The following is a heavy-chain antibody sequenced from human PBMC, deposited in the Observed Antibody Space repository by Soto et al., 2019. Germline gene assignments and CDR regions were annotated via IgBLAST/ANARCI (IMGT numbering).Heavy chain of an antibody. Sequence: EVQLLESGGGLVQPGGSLRLSCVDAGFTFSSFVMNWVRQAPGKGWEWVSTISPGADVSHYTDSVKGRLPISRDNSRRTLNLQMDALRVEDAAVEFCVRRAITATTKWGGLDVWGQGTAVTVSS. CDR3: VRRAITATTKWGGLDV. V-gene: IGHV3-23*01. D-gene: IGHD1-20*01. CDR2: ISPGADVS. CDR1: GFTFSSFV. J-gene: IGHJ3*01.